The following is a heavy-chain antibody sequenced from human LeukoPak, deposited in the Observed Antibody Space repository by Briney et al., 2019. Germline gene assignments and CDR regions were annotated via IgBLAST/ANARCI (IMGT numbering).Heavy chain of an antibody. CDR1: GGSFSGYY. J-gene: IGHJ6*02. V-gene: IGHV4-34*01. CDR3: ARDRPYYDFWSGPRIYYYYYGMDV. CDR2: INHSGST. D-gene: IGHD3-3*01. Sequence: SETLSLTCAVYGGSFSGYYWSWIRQPPGKGLEWIGEINHSGSTNYNPSLKSRVTISVDTSKNQFSLKLSSVTAADTAVYYCARDRPYYDFWSGPRIYYYYYGMDVWGQGTPVTVSS.